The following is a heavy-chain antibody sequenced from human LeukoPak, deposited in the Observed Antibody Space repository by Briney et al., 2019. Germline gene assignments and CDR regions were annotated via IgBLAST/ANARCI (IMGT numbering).Heavy chain of an antibody. J-gene: IGHJ6*02. Sequence: ASVKVSCKASGYTFTGYYMHWVRQAPGQGLEWMGWINPNSGGTNYAQKFQGRVTMTRDTSISTAYMELSRLRSDDTAVYYCARVCGGDCYGHYYGMDVWGQGTTVTVSS. CDR1: GYTFTGYY. CDR3: ARVCGGDCYGHYYGMDV. V-gene: IGHV1-2*02. CDR2: INPNSGGT. D-gene: IGHD2-21*02.